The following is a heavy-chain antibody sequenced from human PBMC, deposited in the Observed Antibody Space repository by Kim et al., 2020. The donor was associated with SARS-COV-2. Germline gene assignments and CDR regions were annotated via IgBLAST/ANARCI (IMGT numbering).Heavy chain of an antibody. CDR3: ARGLLGEMAGDY. CDR2: IYYSGST. D-gene: IGHD3-10*01. Sequence: SETLSLTCTVSGGSISSYYWSWIRQPPGKGLEWIGYIYYSGSTNYNPSLKSRVTISVDTSKNQFSLKLSSVTAADTAVYYCARGLLGEMAGDYWGQGTLVTVSS. J-gene: IGHJ4*02. CDR1: GGSISSYY. V-gene: IGHV4-59*13.